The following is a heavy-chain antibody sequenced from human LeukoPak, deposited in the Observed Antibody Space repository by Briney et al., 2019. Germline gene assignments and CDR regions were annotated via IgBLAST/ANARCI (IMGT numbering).Heavy chain of an antibody. D-gene: IGHD6-19*01. V-gene: IGHV4-4*07. CDR2: IYSSGST. CDR1: GGSINNYY. CDR3: ARGSSGWYSIDY. Sequence: MTSETLSLTCTVSGGSINNYYWSWIRQPAGKGLEWIGRIYSSGSTNYSPSLKSRVTMSVDTSKNQFSLQLSSVTAADTAVYYCARGSSGWYSIDYWGQGILVTVSS. J-gene: IGHJ4*02.